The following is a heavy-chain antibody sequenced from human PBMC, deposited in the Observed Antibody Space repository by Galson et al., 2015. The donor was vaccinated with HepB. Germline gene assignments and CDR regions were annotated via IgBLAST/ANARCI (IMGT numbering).Heavy chain of an antibody. CDR2: ISSSSSYT. CDR3: ARWGYDSSGYLDY. CDR1: GFTFSDYY. Sequence: SLRLSCAASGFTFSDYYMSWIRQAPGKGLEWVSYISSSSSYTNYADSVKGRFTISRDNAKNSLYLQMNSLRAEDTAVYYCARWGYDSSGYLDYWGQGTLVTVSS. J-gene: IGHJ4*02. D-gene: IGHD3-22*01. V-gene: IGHV3-11*03.